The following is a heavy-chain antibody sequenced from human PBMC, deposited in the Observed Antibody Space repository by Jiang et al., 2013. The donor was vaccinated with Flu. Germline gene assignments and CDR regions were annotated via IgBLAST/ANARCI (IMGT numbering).Heavy chain of an antibody. CDR3: ARRYSSNSPFDY. J-gene: IGHJ4*02. CDR2: IYPGTSHT. V-gene: IGHV5-51*01. CDR1: GYSFTTHW. D-gene: IGHD6-13*01. Sequence: KKPGESLKISCQGSGYSFTTHWIGWVRQMPGEGLEWMGIIYPGTSHTKYRPSFQGQVTISVDKSISTAYLQWSSLRASDTAMYYCARRYSSNSPFDYWGQGTLVTVSS.